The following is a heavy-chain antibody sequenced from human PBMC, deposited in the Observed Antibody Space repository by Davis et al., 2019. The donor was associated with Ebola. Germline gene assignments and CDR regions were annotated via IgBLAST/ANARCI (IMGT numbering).Heavy chain of an antibody. CDR2: VYYSGYT. Sequence: SETLSLTCTVSGGSVSSGSYYWSWIRQPPGKGLEWIGYVYYSGYTDYNPSLRGRVTISVDTSKDQFSLRLHSVTAADTAVYYCARGNDDYLSLDYWGQGTLVTVSS. CDR3: ARGNDDYLSLDY. J-gene: IGHJ4*02. CDR1: GGSVSSGSYY. D-gene: IGHD4-17*01. V-gene: IGHV4-61*01.